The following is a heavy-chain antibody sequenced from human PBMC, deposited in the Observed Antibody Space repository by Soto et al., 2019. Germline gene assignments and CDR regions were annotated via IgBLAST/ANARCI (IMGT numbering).Heavy chain of an antibody. Sequence: QITLKESGPTLVKPTQTLTLTCTFSGFSLSTSGVGVGWIRQPPGKALEWLALVYWDDDKRYRPSLKSRLTINKDTFKNHVLITRTSMDPVDKATYYCARRGDEYSSSWYGFDDWGQGTLVTVSS. V-gene: IGHV2-5*02. CDR3: ARRGDEYSSSWYGFDD. CDR1: GFSLSTSGVG. CDR2: VYWDDDK. D-gene: IGHD6-13*01. J-gene: IGHJ4*02.